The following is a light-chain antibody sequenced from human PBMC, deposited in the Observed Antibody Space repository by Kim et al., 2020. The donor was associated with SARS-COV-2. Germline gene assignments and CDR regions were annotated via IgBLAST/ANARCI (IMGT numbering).Light chain of an antibody. J-gene: IGLJ2*01. CDR2: EVT. CDR3: SSYAGTNNLV. CDR1: NSDVGGYNY. V-gene: IGLV2-8*01. Sequence: QSALTQPPSASGSPGQSVTISCTGTNSDVGGYNYVSWYQQYPGKAPKVMIYEVTKRPSGVPDRFSGSKSGNTASLTVSGLQAEDEADYYCSSYAGTNNLVFGGGTQLTVL.